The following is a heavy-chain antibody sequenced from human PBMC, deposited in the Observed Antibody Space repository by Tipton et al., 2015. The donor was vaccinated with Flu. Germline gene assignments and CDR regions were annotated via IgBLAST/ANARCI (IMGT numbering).Heavy chain of an antibody. CDR2: IYTSGST. CDR1: GGSISSGSYY. D-gene: IGHD4-17*01. J-gene: IGHJ4*02. V-gene: IGHV4-61*02. Sequence: TLSLTCTVSGGSISSGSYYRSWIRQPAGKGLEWIGRIYTSGSTNYNPSLKSRVTISVDTSKNQFSLKLSSVTAADTAMYYCARRKTVTTRLTYFDYWGQGTLVTVSS. CDR3: ARRKTVTTRLTYFDY.